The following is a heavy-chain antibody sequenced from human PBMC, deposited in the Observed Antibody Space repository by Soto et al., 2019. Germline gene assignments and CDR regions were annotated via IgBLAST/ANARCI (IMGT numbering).Heavy chain of an antibody. Sequence: GESLKISCKGSGYSFTSYWISWVRQMPGKGLEWVGRIDPSDSYTNYSPSFQGHVTISADKSISTAYLQWSSLKASDTAMYYCAITTGIDDSSGYYYVPYAFDIWGQGTMVTVSS. CDR1: GYSFTSYW. D-gene: IGHD3-22*01. CDR3: AITTGIDDSSGYYYVPYAFDI. V-gene: IGHV5-10-1*01. J-gene: IGHJ3*02. CDR2: IDPSDSYT.